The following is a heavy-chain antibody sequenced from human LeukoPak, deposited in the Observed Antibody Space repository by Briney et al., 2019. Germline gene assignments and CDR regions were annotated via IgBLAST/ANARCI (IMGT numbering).Heavy chain of an antibody. V-gene: IGHV3-23*01. CDR3: AKAMVQGVIPQH. D-gene: IGHD3-10*01. Sequence: PGGSLRLSCAASGFTFSSYAMSWVRQAPGKGLEWVSAISCSGGSTYYADSVKGRFTISRDNSKNTLYLQMNSLRAEDTAVYYCAKAMVQGVIPQHWGQGTLVTVSS. CDR2: ISCSGGST. CDR1: GFTFSSYA. J-gene: IGHJ1*01.